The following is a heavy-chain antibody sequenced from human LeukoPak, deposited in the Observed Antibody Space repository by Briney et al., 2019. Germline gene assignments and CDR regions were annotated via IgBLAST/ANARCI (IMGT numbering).Heavy chain of an antibody. CDR1: GYTFGDYY. CDR3: ARASLRLTTVTTIGY. Sequence: ASVKVSCKTSGYTFGDYYIHWIRQAPGQGLEWVGWINPNSGDTDYAQKFQGRVTMTRDTSISTAYMELSRLRSDDTAVYYCARASLRLTTVTTIGYWGQGTLVTVSS. CDR2: INPNSGDT. D-gene: IGHD4-17*01. V-gene: IGHV1-2*02. J-gene: IGHJ4*02.